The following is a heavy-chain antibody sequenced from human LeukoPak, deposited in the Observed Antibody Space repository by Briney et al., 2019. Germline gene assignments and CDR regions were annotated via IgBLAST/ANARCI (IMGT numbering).Heavy chain of an antibody. J-gene: IGHJ5*02. CDR3: ARDIAVAGKLNWFDP. CDR2: ISAYNGNT. CDR1: GYTFTSYG. V-gene: IGHV1-18*01. D-gene: IGHD6-19*01. Sequence: ASVKVSCKASGYTFTSYGISWVRQAPGQGLEWMGWISAYNGNTNYAQKLQGRVTMTTDTSTSTAYMELRSLRSDDTAVYYCARDIAVAGKLNWFDPWGEGTLVTVSS.